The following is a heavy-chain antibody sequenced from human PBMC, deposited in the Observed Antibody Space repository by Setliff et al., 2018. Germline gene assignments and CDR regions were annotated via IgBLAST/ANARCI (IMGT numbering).Heavy chain of an antibody. CDR3: ARDEVNCSGSKCYSGFDS. CDR1: GFKFNLYN. V-gene: IGHV3-48*01. Sequence: SLRLSCAASGFKFNLYNMNWVRQAPGKGLEWVSYIISNSLTIHYADSVRGRFTVSRDNARNALYLQMNNLRVEDTAVYYCARDEVNCSGSKCYSGFDSWGQGTLVTVSS. D-gene: IGHD2-15*01. J-gene: IGHJ4*02. CDR2: IISNSLTI.